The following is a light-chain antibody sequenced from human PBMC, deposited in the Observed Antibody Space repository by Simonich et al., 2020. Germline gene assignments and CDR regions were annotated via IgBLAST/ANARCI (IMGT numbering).Light chain of an antibody. J-gene: IGLJ2*01. CDR1: SSDCGGYNY. CDR2: DVS. CDR3: SSYTSSSTLV. Sequence: QSALTQPASVSGSPGQSITLSCTGTSSDCGGYNYFSWYQQHPGKAPKLMISDVSKRPSGVSNRFSGSKSGNTASLTISGLQAEDEADYYCSSYTSSSTLVFGGGTKLTVL. V-gene: IGLV2-14*01.